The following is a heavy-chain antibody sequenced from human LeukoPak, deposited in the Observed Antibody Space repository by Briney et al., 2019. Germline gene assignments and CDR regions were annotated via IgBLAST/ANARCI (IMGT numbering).Heavy chain of an antibody. J-gene: IGHJ4*02. CDR1: GYTFTGYY. V-gene: IGHV1-2*02. CDR2: INLNSGGT. Sequence: ASVKVSCKAAGYTFTGYYMHWVRQAPGQGLEWMGWINLNSGGTNYAQKFQGRVTMTRDTSISTAYMELSRLRSDDTAVYYCARSTNFSSGLGWWGQGTLVTVSS. CDR3: ARSTNFSSGLGW. D-gene: IGHD6-19*01.